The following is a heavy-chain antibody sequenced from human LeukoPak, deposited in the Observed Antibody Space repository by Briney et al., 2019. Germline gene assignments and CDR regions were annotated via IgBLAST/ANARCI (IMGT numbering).Heavy chain of an antibody. CDR3: ASSLDYYDSRSLNY. CDR1: GGSISSYY. Sequence: SETLSLTCTVSGGSISSYYWSWIRQPPGKGLEWIGYIYYSGSTYYNPSLKSRVTISVDTSKNQFSLKLSSVTAADTAVYYCASSLDYYDSRSLNYWGQGTLVTVSS. D-gene: IGHD3-22*01. V-gene: IGHV4-59*06. CDR2: IYYSGST. J-gene: IGHJ4*02.